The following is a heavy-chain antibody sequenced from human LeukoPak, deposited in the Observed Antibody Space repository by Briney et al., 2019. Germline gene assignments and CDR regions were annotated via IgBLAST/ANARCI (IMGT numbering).Heavy chain of an antibody. Sequence: GGSLRLSCAASGFTFSSYSLNWVRQAPGKGLEWVSYISRGSSTTHHADSVKGRFTISRDNAKNTLYLQMNSLRAEDTAVYYCARDYLPGIAVFDYWGQGTLVTVSS. J-gene: IGHJ4*02. V-gene: IGHV3-48*01. CDR3: ARDYLPGIAVFDY. CDR1: GFTFSSYS. D-gene: IGHD6-19*01. CDR2: ISRGSSTT.